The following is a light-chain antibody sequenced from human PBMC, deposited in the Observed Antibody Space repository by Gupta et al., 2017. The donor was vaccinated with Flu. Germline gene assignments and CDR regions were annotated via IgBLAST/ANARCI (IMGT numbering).Light chain of an antibody. J-gene: IGKJ2*01. CDR3: QQYVNSPYN. V-gene: IGKV3-20*01. CDR2: RVS. CDR1: QSITSTY. Sequence: DIVLTQSPGTLSLSPGERATLSCMASQSITSTYLAWYQQKPGQAPRLLIYRVSSRATGIPDRFSGSGSGTDFTLTISRLEPEDFAVYYCQQYVNSPYNFGHGTKLDIK.